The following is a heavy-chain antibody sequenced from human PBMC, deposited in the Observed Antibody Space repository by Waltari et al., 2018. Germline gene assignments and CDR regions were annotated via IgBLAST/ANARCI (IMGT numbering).Heavy chain of an antibody. CDR2: IYTSGST. CDR3: AIASGNSHYYYMDV. D-gene: IGHD2-21*02. CDR1: GGSISSGSYY. V-gene: IGHV4-61*02. Sequence: QVQLQESGPGLVKPSQTLSLTCTVSGGSISSGSYYWSWIRQPAGKGLKWIGRIYTSGSTNYNPSLKSRVTISVDTSKNQFSLKLSSVTAADTAVYYCAIASGNSHYYYMDVWGKGTTVTVSS. J-gene: IGHJ6*03.